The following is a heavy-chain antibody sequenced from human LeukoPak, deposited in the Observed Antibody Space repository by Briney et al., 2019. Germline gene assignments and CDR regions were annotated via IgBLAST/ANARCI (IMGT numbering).Heavy chain of an antibody. Sequence: GGSLRLSCAASGFTFSNFGMHWVRQTPGKGLEWVALISYDGSNKYYADSVEGRFTISRDNSKNTLYLQMNSLRAEDTAVYYCAKDRGYCSGGSCYYFDYWGQGTLVTVSS. CDR1: GFTFSNFG. J-gene: IGHJ4*02. D-gene: IGHD2-15*01. V-gene: IGHV3-30*18. CDR2: ISYDGSNK. CDR3: AKDRGYCSGGSCYYFDY.